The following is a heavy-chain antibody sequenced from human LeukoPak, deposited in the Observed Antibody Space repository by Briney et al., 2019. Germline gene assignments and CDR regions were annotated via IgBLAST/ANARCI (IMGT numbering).Heavy chain of an antibody. J-gene: IGHJ4*02. D-gene: IGHD6-13*01. CDR3: AREVVAAAGTVDY. Sequence: SETLSLTCTVSGDSVSSYYWSWIRQPPGKGLEWIGYIHYSGSTNYNPSLKSRVTISVDTSKNQFSLILSSVTTADTAVYYCAREVVAAAGTVDYWGQGTLVTVSS. CDR1: GDSVSSYY. CDR2: IHYSGST. V-gene: IGHV4-59*02.